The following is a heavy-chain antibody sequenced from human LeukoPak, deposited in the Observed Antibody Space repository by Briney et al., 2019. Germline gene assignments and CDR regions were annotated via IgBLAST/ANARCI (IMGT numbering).Heavy chain of an antibody. CDR3: QACVDTAMVGDY. D-gene: IGHD5-18*01. Sequence: SCAASGGTFSSSAISWVRKAPGQGLEWMGRIIPILGIANYAQKFKGRVTITADKSTSTAYMELSSLRSEDTAVYYCQACVDTAMVGDYWGQGTLVAVSS. J-gene: IGHJ4*02. V-gene: IGHV1-69*04. CDR2: IIPILGIA. CDR1: GGTFSSSA.